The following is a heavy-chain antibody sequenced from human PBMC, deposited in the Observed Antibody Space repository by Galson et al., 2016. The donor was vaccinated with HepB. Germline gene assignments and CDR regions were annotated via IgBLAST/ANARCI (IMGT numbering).Heavy chain of an antibody. CDR3: AKESGLWNVKTDFDY. V-gene: IGHV3-23*01. D-gene: IGHD1-1*01. CDR1: GFTFSTYA. CDR2: ISGSGSST. Sequence: SLRLSCAASGFTFSTYAMSWVRQAPGKGLEWVSLISGSGSSTFYADSVKGRFTISRDNSKNTLYLQMNSLRADDTAMYYCAKESGLWNVKTDFDYWGQGTVVTVSS. J-gene: IGHJ4*02.